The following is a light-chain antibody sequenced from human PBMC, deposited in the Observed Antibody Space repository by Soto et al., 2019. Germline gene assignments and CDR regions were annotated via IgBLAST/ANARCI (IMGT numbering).Light chain of an antibody. J-gene: IGKJ5*01. V-gene: IGKV1-6*01. CDR1: QSISSW. Sequence: ILMTQSPSTLFASVGDRVTITCRASQSISSWLACYQQKPRKAPKRLIYAASSLQSGVPSRFSGSGSGTDFTLTISSLQPEDFATYYCLQDYNYPFTFGQGTRLEIK. CDR3: LQDYNYPFT. CDR2: AAS.